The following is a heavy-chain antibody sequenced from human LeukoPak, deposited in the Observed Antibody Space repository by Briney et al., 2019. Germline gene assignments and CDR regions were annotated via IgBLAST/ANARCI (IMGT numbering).Heavy chain of an antibody. J-gene: IGHJ2*01. Sequence: SETLSLTCAVYGGSFSSYYWSWIRQPPGKGLEWIGYIYYSGSTNYNPSLKSRVTISVDTSKNQFSLKLSSVTAADTAVYYCARVGPRGAVAGRGPDWYFDLWGRGTLVTVSS. D-gene: IGHD6-19*01. V-gene: IGHV4-59*01. CDR3: ARVGPRGAVAGRGPDWYFDL. CDR2: IYYSGST. CDR1: GGSFSSYY.